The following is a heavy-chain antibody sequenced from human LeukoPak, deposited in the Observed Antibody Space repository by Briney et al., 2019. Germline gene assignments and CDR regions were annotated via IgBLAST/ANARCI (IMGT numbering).Heavy chain of an antibody. CDR3: APFPHDYGDIDY. CDR2: IYYSGST. J-gene: IGHJ4*02. D-gene: IGHD4-17*01. CDR1: GGSVSSYY. Sequence: PSETLSLTCTVSGGSVSSYYWSWIRQPPGKGLEWIGYIYYSGSTNYNPSLKSRVTISVDTSKNQFSLKLSSVTAADTAVYYCAPFPHDYGDIDYWGQGALVTVSS. V-gene: IGHV4-59*08.